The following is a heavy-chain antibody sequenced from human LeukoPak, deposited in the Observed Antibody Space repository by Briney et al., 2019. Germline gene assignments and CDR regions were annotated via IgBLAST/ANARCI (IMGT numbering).Heavy chain of an antibody. D-gene: IGHD5-24*01. CDR1: GYTFTSYG. V-gene: IGHV1-18*01. Sequence: ASVKVSCKASGYTFTSYGISWVRQAPGQGLEWMGWISAYNGHKNYAQKLQGRVTMTTDTSTSTAYMELSSLRSEDTAVYYCARPREDGYNLEYFDYWGQGTLVTVSS. CDR2: ISAYNGHK. J-gene: IGHJ4*02. CDR3: ARPREDGYNLEYFDY.